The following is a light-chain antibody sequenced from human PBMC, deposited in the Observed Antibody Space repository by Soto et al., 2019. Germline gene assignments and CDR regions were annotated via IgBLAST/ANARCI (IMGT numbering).Light chain of an antibody. J-gene: IGKJ4*01. CDR3: QQVGSFPLT. CDR1: QDISRW. Sequence: DIQMTQSPSSVSASVGDRITITCRASQDISRWLAWYQQKPGRAPNLLIYTASTLESGVPSRFRGSGSGTDFTLTISNLQPEDFATYYCQQVGSFPLTFGGGTKVEIK. CDR2: TAS. V-gene: IGKV1D-12*01.